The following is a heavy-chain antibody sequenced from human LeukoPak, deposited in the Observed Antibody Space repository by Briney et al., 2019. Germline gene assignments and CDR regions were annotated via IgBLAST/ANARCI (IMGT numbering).Heavy chain of an antibody. CDR2: IYYSGST. J-gene: IGHJ5*02. Sequence: SETLSLTCTVSGGSISSYYWSWFRQPPGKGPEWIGYIYYSGSTNYSPSLKSRVTISVDTSKNQFSLKLSSVTAADTAVYYCARGYSYGLRTGWFDPWGQGTLVTVSS. CDR1: GGSISSYY. CDR3: ARGYSYGLRTGWFDP. V-gene: IGHV4-59*01. D-gene: IGHD5-18*01.